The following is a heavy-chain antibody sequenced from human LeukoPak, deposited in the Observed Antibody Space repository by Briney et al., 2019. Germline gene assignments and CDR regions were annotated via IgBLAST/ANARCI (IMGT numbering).Heavy chain of an antibody. V-gene: IGHV3-23*01. CDR3: AKRGVVIRVILVGFHKEANYFDS. D-gene: IGHD3-22*01. Sequence: QTGGSLRLSCAVSGFTLSNYGMSWVRQAPGKGLEWVAGISDSGGGTNYADSVKGRFSISRDNPKNTLYLQMNSLRAEDTAVYFCAKRGVVIRVILVGFHKEANYFDSWGQGALVTVSS. J-gene: IGHJ4*02. CDR2: ISDSGGGT. CDR1: GFTLSNYG.